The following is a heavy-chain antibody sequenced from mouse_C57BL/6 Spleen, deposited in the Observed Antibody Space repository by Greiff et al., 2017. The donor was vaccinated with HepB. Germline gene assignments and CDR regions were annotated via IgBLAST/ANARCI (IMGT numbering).Heavy chain of an antibody. CDR2: IWSDGST. D-gene: IGHD1-1*01. CDR1: GFSLTSYG. CDR3: ARHGFYYGNYYAMDY. Sequence: VMLVESGPGLVAPSQSLSITCTVSGFSLTSYGVHWVRQPPGKGLEWLVVIWSDGSTTYNSALKSRLSISKDNSKSQVFLKMNSLQTDDTAMYYCARHGFYYGNYYAMDYWGQGTSVTVSS. V-gene: IGHV2-6-1*01. J-gene: IGHJ4*01.